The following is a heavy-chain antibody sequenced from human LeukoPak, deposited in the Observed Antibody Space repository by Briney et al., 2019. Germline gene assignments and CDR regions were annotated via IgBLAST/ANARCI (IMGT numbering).Heavy chain of an antibody. CDR2: IIPIFGTA. V-gene: IGHV1-69*05. CDR1: GGTFSSYA. J-gene: IGHJ3*02. D-gene: IGHD3-22*01. Sequence: AASVKVSCKASGGTFSSYAISWVRQATGQGLEWMGRIIPIFGTANYAQKFQGRVTITTDESTSTAYMELSSLRSEDTAVYYCARGEGWDYDSSGYYHAFDIWGQGTMVTVSS. CDR3: ARGEGWDYDSSGYYHAFDI.